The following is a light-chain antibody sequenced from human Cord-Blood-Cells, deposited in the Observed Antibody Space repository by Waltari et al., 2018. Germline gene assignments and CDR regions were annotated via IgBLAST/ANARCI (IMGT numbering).Light chain of an antibody. V-gene: IGKV4-1*01. CDR1: QSVLYSSNNKNY. CDR2: WAS. CDR3: QQYYSTPWT. J-gene: IGKJ1*01. Sequence: DIVMTQSPDPLAVSLGERATINCKSSQSVLYSSNNKNYLAWYQQKPGQPPKRLIYWASTRESGVPDRFSGGGSGTDFTLTISSLQAEDVAVYYCQQYYSTPWTFGQGTKVEIK.